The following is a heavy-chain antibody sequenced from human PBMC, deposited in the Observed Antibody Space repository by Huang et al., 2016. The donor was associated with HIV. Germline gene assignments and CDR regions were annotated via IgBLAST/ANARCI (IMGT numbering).Heavy chain of an antibody. Sequence: QVLLQQWGAGLLKPSETLSLTCAVYGGSFRGYYWSWIRQSPGTGLEWIGEINHSESTNYNPSLKIRLTISVDTSKNQFSLKLSYVTAADTAVYYCARERMMSWLDDHDAFDIWGQGTMVTVSS. CDR3: ARERMMSWLDDHDAFDI. V-gene: IGHV4-34*01. CDR1: GGSFRGYY. CDR2: INHSEST. J-gene: IGHJ3*02. D-gene: IGHD1-1*01.